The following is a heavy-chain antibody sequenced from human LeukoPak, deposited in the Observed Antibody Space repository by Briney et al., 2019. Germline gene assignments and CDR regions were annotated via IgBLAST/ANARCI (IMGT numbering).Heavy chain of an antibody. Sequence: PGGSLRLSCAASGFTFSSYAMRWVRQAPGKGLEWVAVISYDGSNKYYADSVKGRFTISRDNSKNTLYLQMNSLRAEDTAVYYCARAGGVWSATDYWGQGTLVTVSS. V-gene: IGHV3-30-3*01. J-gene: IGHJ4*02. CDR2: ISYDGSNK. D-gene: IGHD2-21*01. CDR3: ARAGGVWSATDY. CDR1: GFTFSSYA.